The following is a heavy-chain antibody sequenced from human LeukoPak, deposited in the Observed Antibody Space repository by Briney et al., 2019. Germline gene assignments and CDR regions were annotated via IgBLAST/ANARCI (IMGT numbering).Heavy chain of an antibody. CDR2: INSSGGST. Sequence: ASVKVSCKASGYTFTSYYMHWVRQAPGQGLEWMGIINSSGGSTSYAQKFQGRVTMTRDTSASTVYMELSSLRSEDTAVYYCARVTRHGDYVEPPHLDYWGQGTLVTVSS. CDR1: GYTFTSYY. V-gene: IGHV1-46*01. CDR3: ARVTRHGDYVEPPHLDY. J-gene: IGHJ4*02. D-gene: IGHD4-17*01.